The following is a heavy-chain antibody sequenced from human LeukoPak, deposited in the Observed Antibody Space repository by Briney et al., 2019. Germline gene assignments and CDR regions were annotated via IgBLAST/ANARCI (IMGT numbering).Heavy chain of an antibody. Sequence: SQTLSLTCVISGDSVSSNSAAWNWIRLSPSRGLEWLGRTYYRSKWYNEYAASVKSRITINPDTSKNQFSLQLNSVTPEDTAVYFCASSHSSTRYPQYWGQGTLVTVSS. J-gene: IGHJ4*02. V-gene: IGHV6-1*01. D-gene: IGHD6-13*01. CDR3: ASSHSSTRYPQY. CDR1: GDSVSSNSAA. CDR2: TYYRSKWYN.